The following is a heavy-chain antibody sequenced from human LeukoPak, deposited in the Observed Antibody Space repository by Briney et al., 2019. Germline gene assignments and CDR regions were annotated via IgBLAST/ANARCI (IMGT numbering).Heavy chain of an antibody. J-gene: IGHJ6*03. CDR2: ISSSSSYI. Sequence: PGGSLRLPCAASGFTLSTYSMNWVRQAPGKGLEWVSSISSSSSYIYYADSLKGRFTISRDNAKNSLYLQMNSLRAEDTATYYCARGEFGDYYYFYMDVWGKGTTVTVSS. CDR3: ARGEFGDYYYFYMDV. D-gene: IGHD2/OR15-2a*01. V-gene: IGHV3-21*01. CDR1: GFTLSTYS.